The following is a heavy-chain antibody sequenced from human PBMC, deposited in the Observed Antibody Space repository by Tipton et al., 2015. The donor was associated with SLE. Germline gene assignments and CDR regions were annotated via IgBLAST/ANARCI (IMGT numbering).Heavy chain of an antibody. CDR3: ARKDYASYFDY. CDR2: IYHSGST. J-gene: IGHJ4*02. Sequence: TLSLTCTVSGDSISSGYYWGWIRQPPGKGLEWIGSIYHSGSTYYNPSLKSRVTISVDTSKNQFSLKLSSVTAADTAVYYCARKDYASYFDYWGQGTLVTVSS. D-gene: IGHD4-17*01. CDR1: GDSISSGYY. V-gene: IGHV4-38-2*02.